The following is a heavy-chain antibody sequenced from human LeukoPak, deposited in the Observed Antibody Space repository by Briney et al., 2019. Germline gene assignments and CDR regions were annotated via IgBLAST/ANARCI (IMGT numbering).Heavy chain of an antibody. J-gene: IGHJ4*02. D-gene: IGHD4-17*01. V-gene: IGHV3-64*01. CDR3: ARRGVTTSTPFDY. CDR2: ISSNGGST. CDR1: GFTFSSYA. Sequence: PGGSLRLSCAASGFTFSSYAMHWVRQAPGKGLEYVSAISSNGGSTYYANSVKGRFTIPRDNSKNTLYLQMGSLRAEDMAVYYCARRGVTTSTPFDYWGQGTLVTVSS.